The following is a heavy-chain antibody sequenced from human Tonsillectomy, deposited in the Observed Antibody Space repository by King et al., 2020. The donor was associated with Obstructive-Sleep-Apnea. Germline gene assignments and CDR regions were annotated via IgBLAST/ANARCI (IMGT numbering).Heavy chain of an antibody. J-gene: IGHJ3*02. CDR2: INHSGST. CDR3: ARGPAFLTGLSSCAFDI. Sequence: HVQLQQWGAGLLKPSETLSLTCAVYGGSFSGYYWRWIRQPPGKGLEWIGAINHSGSTTYNPSLKSRVTMSVDTAKNQFSLKLSTVTAAHTAVYYCARGPAFLTGLSSCAFDIWGQGTMVTVSS. V-gene: IGHV4-34*01. CDR1: GGSFSGYY. D-gene: IGHD3-9*01.